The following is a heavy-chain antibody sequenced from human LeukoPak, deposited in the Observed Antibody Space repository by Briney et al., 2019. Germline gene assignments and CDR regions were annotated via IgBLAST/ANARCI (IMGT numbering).Heavy chain of an antibody. V-gene: IGHV3-23*01. J-gene: IGHJ4*02. CDR3: AKRTNFNSGSHDY. CDR1: GFTFSSHA. CDR2: ISGSGGST. Sequence: GGSLRLSCAASGFTFSSHAMSWVRQAPRKGLQWVSGISGSGGSTYYADSVKGRFTISRDNPKNTLYMQMNSLRAEDTAVYYCAKRTNFNSGSHDYWGQGTLVTVSS. D-gene: IGHD3-10*01.